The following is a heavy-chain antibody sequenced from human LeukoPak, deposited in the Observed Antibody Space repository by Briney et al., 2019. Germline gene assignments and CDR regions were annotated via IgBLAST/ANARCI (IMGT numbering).Heavy chain of an antibody. CDR3: ARGGDMAVAGIIDY. D-gene: IGHD6-19*01. J-gene: IGHJ4*02. Sequence: SETLSLTCNVSGATVSDFYWTWIRQPPGKGLEWIGYMFYNGRTNYNPSLESRVTISVDTSKNQFSLKLTSVTAADTALYCCARGGDMAVAGIIDYWGQGTRVIVSS. V-gene: IGHV4-59*08. CDR1: GATVSDFY. CDR2: MFYNGRT.